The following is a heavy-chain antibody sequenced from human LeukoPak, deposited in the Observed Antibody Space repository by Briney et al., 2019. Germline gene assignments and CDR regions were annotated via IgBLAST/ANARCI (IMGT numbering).Heavy chain of an antibody. CDR2: ISSGSTSI. CDR3: ATTNDIGNYYFDF. Sequence: PGGSLRLSCAASGFTFSSYSMNWVRQAPGKGLEWVSSISSGSTSIYYADSVKGRFTISRDNAKNSLFLHMNSLRPEDTALYYCATTNDIGNYYFDFWGQGSLVTVSS. J-gene: IGHJ4*02. CDR1: GFTFSSYS. V-gene: IGHV3-21*01. D-gene: IGHD4-23*01.